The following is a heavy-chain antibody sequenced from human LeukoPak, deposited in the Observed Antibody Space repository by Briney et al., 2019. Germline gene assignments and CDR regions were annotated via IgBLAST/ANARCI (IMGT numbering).Heavy chain of an antibody. CDR3: AKVMAVAGTEHFDY. Sequence: GGSLRPSCVASEFTFSSYAMSWVRQAPEKGLEWVSSISSSGDDTYYTDSVKGRFTISRDNTKNTLYLQMNSLRTEDTAKYYCAKVMAVAGTEHFDYRGQGTLVTVSS. CDR1: EFTFSSYA. D-gene: IGHD6-19*01. V-gene: IGHV3-23*01. J-gene: IGHJ4*01. CDR2: ISSSGDDT.